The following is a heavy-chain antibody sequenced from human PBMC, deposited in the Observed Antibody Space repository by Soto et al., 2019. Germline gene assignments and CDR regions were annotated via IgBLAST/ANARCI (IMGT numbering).Heavy chain of an antibody. CDR2: IIPIFGTA. D-gene: IGHD3-9*01. V-gene: IGHV1-69*12. J-gene: IGHJ6*02. CDR1: GGTFSSYA. Sequence: QVQLVQSGAEVKKPGSSVKVSCNASGGTFSSYAISWVRQAPGQVLEWMGGIIPIFGTANYAQKFQGRVTITADESTSTAYMEMSSLRSEDTAVYYCARTRTTTWDYDILTALMDVWGQGTTVTVSS. CDR3: ARTRTTTWDYDILTALMDV.